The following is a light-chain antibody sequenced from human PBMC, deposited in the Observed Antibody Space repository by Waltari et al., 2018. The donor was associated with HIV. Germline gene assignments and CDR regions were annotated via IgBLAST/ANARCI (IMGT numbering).Light chain of an antibody. Sequence: DIVMTQSPDSLAVSLGERATINCKSSQTVLYTSNNINYLAWYQQKPGQPPKLLIYWASTRESGVHDRFSGSGSGTDFTLTISSLQAEDVAVYFCQQYYSVPPTFGQGTKVEIK. J-gene: IGKJ1*01. V-gene: IGKV4-1*01. CDR3: QQYYSVPPT. CDR2: WAS. CDR1: QTVLYTSNNINY.